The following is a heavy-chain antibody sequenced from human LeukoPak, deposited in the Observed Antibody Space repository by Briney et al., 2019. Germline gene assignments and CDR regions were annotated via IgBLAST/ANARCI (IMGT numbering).Heavy chain of an antibody. J-gene: IGHJ6*03. V-gene: IGHV3-30*02. CDR2: IRYDGSNK. D-gene: IGHD6-13*01. Sequence: GGSLRLSCAASGFTFSSYGMHWVRQAPGKGLEWVAFIRYDGSNKYYADSVKGRFTISRDNSKNTLYLQMNSLRAEDTAVYYCAKDAALSISWSKIRFYYYYMDGWGKGTTVTVSS. CDR3: AKDAALSISWSKIRFYYYYMDG. CDR1: GFTFSSYG.